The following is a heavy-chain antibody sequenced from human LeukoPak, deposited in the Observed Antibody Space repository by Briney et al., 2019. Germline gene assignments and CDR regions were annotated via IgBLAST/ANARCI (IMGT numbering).Heavy chain of an antibody. D-gene: IGHD6-19*01. CDR3: ARGLAVAYHDYGMDV. J-gene: IGHJ6*02. Sequence: GGSLRLSCAASGFTFSSYGMHWVRQAPGKGLEWVAVISYDGSNKYYADSVKGRFTISRDNSKNTLYLQMNSLRAEDTAVYYCARGLAVAYHDYGMDVWGQGTTVTVSS. CDR2: ISYDGSNK. V-gene: IGHV3-30*03. CDR1: GFTFSSYG.